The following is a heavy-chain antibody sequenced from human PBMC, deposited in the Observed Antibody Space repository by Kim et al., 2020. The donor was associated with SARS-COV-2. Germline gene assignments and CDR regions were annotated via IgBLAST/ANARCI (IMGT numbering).Heavy chain of an antibody. Sequence: ASVKVSCKTSGYTFTSYVIYWVRQDPGQRLEWMGWIHAGNGNKKYSQNFQGRVTITRDTSATTAYLELSSLRSEDTAVYYCARGSGNFDYWGQGTLVTVSS. CDR3: ARGSGNFDY. J-gene: IGHJ4*02. CDR1: GYTFTSYV. CDR2: IHAGNGNK. V-gene: IGHV1-3*01.